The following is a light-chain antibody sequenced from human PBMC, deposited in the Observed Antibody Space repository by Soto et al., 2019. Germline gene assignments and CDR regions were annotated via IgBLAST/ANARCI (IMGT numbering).Light chain of an antibody. CDR1: QTISNF. CDR3: QQGNTFPLT. Sequence: DIQRTQSPSSLSSSVGDRVTLTCRASQTISNFLSWYQQKPGKAPNLLIYAASSLQSGVPSRFSGSGSGTDFTLTISSLQPEDFATYYCQQGNTFPLTFGGGTKWRS. V-gene: IGKV1-39*01. CDR2: AAS. J-gene: IGKJ4*01.